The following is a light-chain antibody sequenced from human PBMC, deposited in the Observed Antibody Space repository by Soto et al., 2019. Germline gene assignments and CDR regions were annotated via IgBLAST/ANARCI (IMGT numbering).Light chain of an antibody. CDR1: SSDVGGFNS. CDR2: DVV. V-gene: IGLV2-14*03. J-gene: IGLJ1*01. CDR3: SSYTSTMTNV. Sequence: QSPLTQPAPVSGSPGQSITISCTGTSSDVGGFNSVSWYQLRPGTAPKLILYDVVDRPSGVSYRFSGSKSGNTASLTISGLQAADEADYFCSSYTSTMTNVFGSGTKVTVL.